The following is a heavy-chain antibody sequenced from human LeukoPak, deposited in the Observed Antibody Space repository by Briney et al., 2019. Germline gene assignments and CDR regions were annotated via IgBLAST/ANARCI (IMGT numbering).Heavy chain of an antibody. CDR3: AREDYYGSGNYVAWGGAFDV. CDR1: GVPFSSYW. D-gene: IGHD3-10*01. J-gene: IGHJ3*01. Sequence: GGSLRLSCAASGVPFSSYWMTWVRQAPGKGLEWVANIKQDGDEKYYVDSVKGRFTISRDNAKNSLYLQMNSLRAEDTAVYYCAREDYYGSGNYVAWGGAFDVWGQGTTVTVSS. CDR2: IKQDGDEK. V-gene: IGHV3-7*01.